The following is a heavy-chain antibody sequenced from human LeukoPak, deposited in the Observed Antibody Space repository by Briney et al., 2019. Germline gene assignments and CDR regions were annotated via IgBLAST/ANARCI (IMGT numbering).Heavy chain of an antibody. Sequence: GESLKISCKGFGYSFTSYWIGWVRQMPGKGLEWMGIIYPGDSDTKYSPSFQGQVTISADEPISAAYLQWTTLKASDTAMYYCVRRQYFDSSGYGIDYWGQGTLVTVSS. V-gene: IGHV5-51*04. CDR3: VRRQYFDSSGYGIDY. CDR1: GYSFTSYW. D-gene: IGHD3-22*01. J-gene: IGHJ4*02. CDR2: IYPGDSDT.